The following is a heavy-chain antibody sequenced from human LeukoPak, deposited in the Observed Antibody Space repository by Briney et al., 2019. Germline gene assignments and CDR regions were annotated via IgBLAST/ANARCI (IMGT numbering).Heavy chain of an antibody. Sequence: SETLSLTCTVSGGSISSYYWSWIRQPPGKGLEWIGYIYYSGSTNYNTSLKSRVTISVDTSKNQFSLKLSSVTAADTAVYYCARADYGDYFDYWGQGTLVTVSS. CDR1: GGSISSYY. D-gene: IGHD4-17*01. V-gene: IGHV4-59*01. J-gene: IGHJ4*02. CDR3: ARADYGDYFDY. CDR2: IYYSGST.